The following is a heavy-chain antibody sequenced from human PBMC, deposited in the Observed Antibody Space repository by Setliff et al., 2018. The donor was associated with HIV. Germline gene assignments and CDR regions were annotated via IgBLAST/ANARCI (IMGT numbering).Heavy chain of an antibody. CDR1: GGSFSGYY. Sequence: SETLSLTCAVYGGSFSGYYRSWIRQPPGKGLEWIGEINHSGSTNYNPSLKSRVTISVDTSKNQFSLKLSSVTAADTAVYYCAIRGSSGWYVGGYFDYWGQGTLVTSPQ. CDR2: INHSGST. CDR3: AIRGSSGWYVGGYFDY. J-gene: IGHJ4*02. D-gene: IGHD6-19*01. V-gene: IGHV4-34*01.